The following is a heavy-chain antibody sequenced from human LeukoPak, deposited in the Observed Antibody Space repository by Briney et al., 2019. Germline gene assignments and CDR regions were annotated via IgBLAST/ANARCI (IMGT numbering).Heavy chain of an antibody. CDR3: ARRAYLMEWAR. CDR2: INHSGST. CDR1: GGSFSGYY. V-gene: IGHV4-34*01. J-gene: IGHJ4*02. Sequence: SETLSLTCAVYGGSFSGYYWSWIRQPPGKGRECIGEINHSGSTNYTLSLKRRLTISVDTSKNQFSLTLSSVTAADTAVYYCARRAYLMEWARWGQGTLVTVSS. D-gene: IGHD3-3*01.